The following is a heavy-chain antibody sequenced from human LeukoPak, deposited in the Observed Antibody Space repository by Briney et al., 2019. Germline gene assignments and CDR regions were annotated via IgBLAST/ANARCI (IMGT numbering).Heavy chain of an antibody. CDR2: IKNDGSST. CDR1: GLTFSDDW. J-gene: IGHJ4*02. Sequence: GGSLRLSCAASGLTFSDDWMHWVRQAPGKGLLWVSRIKNDGSSTSSADSVRGRFTISRDNAKNTLYLQMNSLRAEDTAVYYCAYGSGSSFDYWGQGTLVTVSS. V-gene: IGHV3-74*01. CDR3: AYGSGSSFDY. D-gene: IGHD3-10*01.